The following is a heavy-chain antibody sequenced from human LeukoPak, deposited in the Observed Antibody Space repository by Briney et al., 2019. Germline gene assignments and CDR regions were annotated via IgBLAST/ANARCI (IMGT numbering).Heavy chain of an antibody. J-gene: IGHJ4*02. D-gene: IGHD1-26*01. CDR3: ARAIVGATWVFDY. CDR2: IYYSGST. V-gene: IGHV4-59*01. Sequence: SETLSLTCSVSGDSISDYYWAWIRQPPEKGLEWIGYIYYSGSTNYNPSLKSRVTISVDTSKNQFSLKLSSVTAADTAVYYCARAIVGATWVFDYWGQGTLVTVSS. CDR1: GDSISDYY.